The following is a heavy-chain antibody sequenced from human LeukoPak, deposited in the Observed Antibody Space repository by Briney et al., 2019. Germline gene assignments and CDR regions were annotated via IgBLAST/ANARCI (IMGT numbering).Heavy chain of an antibody. V-gene: IGHV4-59*01. D-gene: IGHD3-10*01. Sequence: PSETLSLTCTVSGGSISSYYWSWIRQPPGKGLEWIAYIYYSGSTNYNPSLESRVTISVDTSKNQFSLKLNSVTAADTAVYYCARDKHGSGSAHTFDPWGQGTLVTVSS. CDR2: IYYSGST. CDR3: ARDKHGSGSAHTFDP. CDR1: GGSISSYY. J-gene: IGHJ5*02.